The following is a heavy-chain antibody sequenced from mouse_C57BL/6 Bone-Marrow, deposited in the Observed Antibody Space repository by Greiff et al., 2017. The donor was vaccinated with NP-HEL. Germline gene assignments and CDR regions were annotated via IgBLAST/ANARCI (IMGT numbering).Heavy chain of an antibody. J-gene: IGHJ3*01. D-gene: IGHD2-2*01. CDR3: ARGVGYAWFAY. CDR1: GYTFTSYW. CDR2: IDPSDSYT. Sequence: QVQLQQPGAELVRPGTSVKLSCKASGYTFTSYWMHWVKQRPGQGLEWIGVIDPSDSYTNYNQKFKGKATLTVDTSSRTAYMQLSSLTSEDSAVYYCARGVGYAWFAYWGQGTLVTVSA. V-gene: IGHV1-59*01.